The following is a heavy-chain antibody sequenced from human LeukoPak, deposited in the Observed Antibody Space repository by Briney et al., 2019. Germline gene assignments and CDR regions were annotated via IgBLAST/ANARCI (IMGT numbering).Heavy chain of an antibody. Sequence: SETLSLTCTVSGGSISSGGYYWSWIRQPPGKGLEWIGYIYHSGSTYYNPSLKSRVTISVDTSKNQFSLKLSSVTAADTAVYYCARYSSVVLGWFDPWGQGTLVTVSS. CDR1: GGSISSGGYY. CDR2: IYHSGST. J-gene: IGHJ5*02. CDR3: ARYSSVVLGWFDP. D-gene: IGHD2-15*01. V-gene: IGHV4-30-2*02.